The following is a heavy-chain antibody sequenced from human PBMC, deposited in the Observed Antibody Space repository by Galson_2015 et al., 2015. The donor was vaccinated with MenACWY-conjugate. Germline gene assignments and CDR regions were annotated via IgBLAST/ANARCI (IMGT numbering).Heavy chain of an antibody. Sequence: SLRLSCAASGFTFSTYWMSWVRQAPGKGLEWLANIKQDGSEKYYVDSVKGRVTISRDNGKNSLYLQMNGLRAEDTAVYYCARDGYGGKRYDSWGQGTLVTVSS. CDR2: IKQDGSEK. CDR1: GFTFSTYW. CDR3: ARDGYGGKRYDS. V-gene: IGHV3-7*03. J-gene: IGHJ4*02. D-gene: IGHD4-23*01.